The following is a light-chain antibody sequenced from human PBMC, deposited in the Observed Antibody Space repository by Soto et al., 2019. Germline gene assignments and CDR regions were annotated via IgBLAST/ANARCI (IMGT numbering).Light chain of an antibody. CDR3: QQYNSYRYT. Sequence: DIQMTQSPSTLSASVGDRVTITCRASQSISSRLAWYQQKPGKAPKLLIYKASSLESGVPSRFSGSGSGTEFTLTIISLQPDDFATYYCQQYNSYRYTFGQGTKRESK. J-gene: IGKJ2*01. CDR1: QSISSR. V-gene: IGKV1-5*03. CDR2: KAS.